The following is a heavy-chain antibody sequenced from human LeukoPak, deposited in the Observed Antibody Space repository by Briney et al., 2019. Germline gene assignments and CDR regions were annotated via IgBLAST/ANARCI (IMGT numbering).Heavy chain of an antibody. CDR2: ISGSGGST. CDR3: ANHIGDSYFLDS. Sequence: GGSLRLSCAASGFTFSSYAMTWVRQAPGKGLEWVSSISGSGGSTYYADSVKGRFTISRDTSKSTLYLLMSSLRAEDTALYYCANHIGDSYFLDSWGQGTLVTVSS. V-gene: IGHV3-23*01. D-gene: IGHD2-21*02. J-gene: IGHJ4*02. CDR1: GFTFSSYA.